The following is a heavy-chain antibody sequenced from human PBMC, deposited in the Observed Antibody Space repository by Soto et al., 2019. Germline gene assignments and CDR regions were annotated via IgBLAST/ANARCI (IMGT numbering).Heavy chain of an antibody. V-gene: IGHV1-18*04. D-gene: IGHD4-17*01. J-gene: IGHJ3*01. CDR2: ISAYNGKT. Sequence: GASVKVSCKASGYTFTSYGISWVRKAPGQGLEWMGWISAYNGKTNYAQKLQGRVTITTETSTSTAYMELRSLRSDDTAVYYCARDLDDYGVQGGAFDLWGQGTMVTVSS. CDR1: GYTFTSYG. CDR3: ARDLDDYGVQGGAFDL.